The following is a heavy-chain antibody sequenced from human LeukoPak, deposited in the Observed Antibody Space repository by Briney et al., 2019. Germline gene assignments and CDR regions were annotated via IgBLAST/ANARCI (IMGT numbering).Heavy chain of an antibody. V-gene: IGHV4-4*07. CDR2: IYTSGST. J-gene: IGHJ4*02. CDR1: GGSISSYY. D-gene: IGHD3-10*01. CDR3: ARVSFHYASRGVRSYYFDY. Sequence: SETLSLTCTVSGGSISSYYWSWIRQPAGKGLEWIGRIYTSGSTNYNPSLKSRVTMSVDTSKNQFSLKLSSVTAADTAVYYCARVSFHYASRGVRSYYFDYWGQGTLVTVSS.